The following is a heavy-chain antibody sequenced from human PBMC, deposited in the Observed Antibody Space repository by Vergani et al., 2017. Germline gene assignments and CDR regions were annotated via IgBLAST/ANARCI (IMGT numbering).Heavy chain of an antibody. Sequence: EVQLVESGGGLVQPGGSLRLSCAASGFTFSSYWMSWVRQAPGKGLEWVANIKQDGSEKYYVDSVKGRFTISRDNAKNSLYLQMNSLRAEDTAVYYCAKEFARGSYHYFDYWGQGTLVTVSS. D-gene: IGHD1-26*01. CDR1: GFTFSSYW. V-gene: IGHV3-7*03. CDR3: AKEFARGSYHYFDY. J-gene: IGHJ4*02. CDR2: IKQDGSEK.